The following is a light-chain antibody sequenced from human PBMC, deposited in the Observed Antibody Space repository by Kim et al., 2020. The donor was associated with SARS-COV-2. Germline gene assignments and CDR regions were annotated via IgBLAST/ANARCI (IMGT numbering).Light chain of an antibody. CDR1: SSDVGGYNY. J-gene: IGLJ2*01. Sequence: QSALTQPPSASGSPGQSVTISCTGTSSDVGGYNYVSWYQQHPGKAPKLIIYEVNKRPSGVPDRFSGSKSGNTASLTVSGLQAEDESDYYCCSYGGANPHVIFGGGTKLTVL. V-gene: IGLV2-8*01. CDR3: CSYGGANPHVI. CDR2: EVN.